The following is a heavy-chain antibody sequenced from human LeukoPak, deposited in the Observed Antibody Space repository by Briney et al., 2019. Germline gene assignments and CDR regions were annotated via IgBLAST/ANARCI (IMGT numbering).Heavy chain of an antibody. J-gene: IGHJ4*02. CDR1: GYSISSGYY. CDR3: AREINPTGDLDY. Sequence: SETLSLTCTVSGYSISSGYYWGWIRQPPGKGLEWIGSIYHSGSTYYNPSLKSRVTISVDTSKNQFSLKLSSVTAADTAVYYCAREINPTGDLDYWGQGTLVTVSS. D-gene: IGHD7-27*01. CDR2: IYHSGST. V-gene: IGHV4-38-2*02.